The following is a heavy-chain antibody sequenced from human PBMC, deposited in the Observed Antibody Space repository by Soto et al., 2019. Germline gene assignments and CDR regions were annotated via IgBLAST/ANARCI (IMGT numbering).Heavy chain of an antibody. J-gene: IGHJ4*02. CDR1: GFTFTKAW. D-gene: IGHD6-6*01. CDR3: TSDGGIAVRPLFDY. Sequence: EVQVVESGGDLVKSGGSLRLSCSASGFTFTKAWLGWVRLDPGKGLECVGRIKSKTDGGTTDYAAPVRGRFTISRDDSKNTVYLQMSSLKTEDTAVYYCTSDGGIAVRPLFDYWGQGTLVTVSP. CDR2: IKSKTDGGTT. V-gene: IGHV3-15*01.